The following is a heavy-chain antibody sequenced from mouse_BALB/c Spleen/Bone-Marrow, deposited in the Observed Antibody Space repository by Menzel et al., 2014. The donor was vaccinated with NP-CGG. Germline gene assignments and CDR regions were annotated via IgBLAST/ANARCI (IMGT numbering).Heavy chain of an antibody. CDR1: GFTSTDYY. CDR2: IRNKANGYTT. D-gene: IGHD1-1*01. J-gene: IGHJ2*01. Sequence: EVQLQESGGGLVQPGGSLRLSCATSGFTSTDYYMSWVRQPPGKALEWLGFIRNKANGYTTEYSASVKGRFTISRDNSQSILYLQMNTLRAEDSATYYCARDDYGRGYWGQGTTLTVSS. V-gene: IGHV7-3*02. CDR3: ARDDYGRGY.